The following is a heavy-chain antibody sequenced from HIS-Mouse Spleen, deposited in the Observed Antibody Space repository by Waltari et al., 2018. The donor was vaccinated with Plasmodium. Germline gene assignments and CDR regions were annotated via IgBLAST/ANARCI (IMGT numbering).Heavy chain of an antibody. Sequence: QVQLQQWGAGLLKPSETLSLTCAVYGGSFSGYYWSWIRQPPGKGLEWIGEINHCGSTNYNPSLKSRVTISVDTSKNQFSLKLSSVTAADTAVYYCARGPGYSSGWYYFDYWGQGTLVTVSS. D-gene: IGHD6-19*01. CDR3: ARGPGYSSGWYYFDY. V-gene: IGHV4-34*01. CDR1: GGSFSGYY. J-gene: IGHJ4*02. CDR2: INHCGST.